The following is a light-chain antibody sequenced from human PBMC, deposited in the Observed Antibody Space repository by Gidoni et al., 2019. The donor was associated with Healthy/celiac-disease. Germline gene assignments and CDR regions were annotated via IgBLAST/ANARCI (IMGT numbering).Light chain of an antibody. Sequence: EIMLTQSPATRSWSPGERATLSYRASQSVSSYLAWYQQKPGQAPRLLIYDASNRATGIPARFSGSGSGTDFTLTISSLEPEDFAVYYCQQRSNWLFTFGPGTKVEIK. CDR1: QSVSSY. J-gene: IGKJ3*01. CDR3: QQRSNWLFT. V-gene: IGKV3-11*01. CDR2: DAS.